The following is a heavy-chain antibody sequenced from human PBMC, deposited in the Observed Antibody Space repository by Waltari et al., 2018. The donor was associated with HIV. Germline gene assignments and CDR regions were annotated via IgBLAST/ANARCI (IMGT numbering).Heavy chain of an antibody. J-gene: IGHJ4*02. Sequence: EVQLVQSGGGLIQPGGSLILSCAASGLPVRSNYMSWVRQAPGQGLEWGSVIYSGGSTFYADSVQGRFTISRDNAKNTLFLQLNSLRAEDTAVYYCARERGDSFFPYWGQGTLVTVSS. CDR2: IYSGGST. D-gene: IGHD5-18*01. CDR3: ARERGDSFFPY. CDR1: GLPVRSNY. V-gene: IGHV3-53*01.